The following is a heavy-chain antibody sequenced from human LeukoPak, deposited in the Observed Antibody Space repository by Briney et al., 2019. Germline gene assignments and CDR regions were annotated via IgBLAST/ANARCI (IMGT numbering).Heavy chain of an antibody. J-gene: IGHJ3*02. Sequence: KTSETLSLTCAVYGGSFSGYYWSWIRQPPGKGLEWIGEINHSGSTNYNPSLKSRVTISVDTSKNQISLRLSSATAADTAVYYCARLYCRGGTCYSDRGAFDIWGQGTMITVSS. D-gene: IGHD2-15*01. V-gene: IGHV4-34*01. CDR1: GGSFSGYY. CDR3: ARLYCRGGTCYSDRGAFDI. CDR2: INHSGST.